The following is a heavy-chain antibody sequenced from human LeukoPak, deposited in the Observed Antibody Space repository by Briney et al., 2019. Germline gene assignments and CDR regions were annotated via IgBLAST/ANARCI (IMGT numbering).Heavy chain of an antibody. J-gene: IGHJ3*02. Sequence: SQTLSLTCDISGDSVSTNIGAWHWIRQSPSRGLEWLGRTYYRSEWFNDYALSVKSRVSINPDTSKNQFSLQLNSVTPEDTAVYYCARSFTTSAGAFDIWGQGTMVTVSS. CDR2: TYYRSEWFN. V-gene: IGHV6-1*01. CDR3: ARSFTTSAGAFDI. D-gene: IGHD1-1*01. CDR1: GDSVSTNIGA.